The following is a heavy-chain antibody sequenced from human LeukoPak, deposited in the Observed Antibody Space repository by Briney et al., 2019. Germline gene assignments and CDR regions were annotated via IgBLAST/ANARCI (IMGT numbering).Heavy chain of an antibody. CDR2: IYYSGNT. CDR3: ARAQLDYYFDY. CDR1: GGSISSGGYY. V-gene: IGHV4-31*02. J-gene: IGHJ4*02. Sequence: SETLSLTCTVSGGSISSGGYYWSWIRQHPGKGLEWIGYIYYSGNTYSNPSLKSRVTISSDTSKNQFSLKLNSMTAADTAVYYCARAQLDYYFDYWGQGALATVSS. D-gene: IGHD3-9*01.